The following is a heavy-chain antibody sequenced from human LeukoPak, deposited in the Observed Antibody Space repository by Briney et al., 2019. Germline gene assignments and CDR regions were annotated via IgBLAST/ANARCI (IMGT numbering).Heavy chain of an antibody. CDR1: GGSISSGSYY. CDR2: IYYSGST. V-gene: IGHV4-61*10. D-gene: IGHD6-13*01. CDR3: ARGTYSSSLSFDY. J-gene: IGHJ4*02. Sequence: SQTLSLTCTVSGGSISSGSYYWSWIRQPAGKGLEWIGYIYYSGSTNYNPSLKSRVTISVDTSKNQFSLKLSSVTAADTAVYYCARGTYSSSLSFDYWGQGTLVTVSS.